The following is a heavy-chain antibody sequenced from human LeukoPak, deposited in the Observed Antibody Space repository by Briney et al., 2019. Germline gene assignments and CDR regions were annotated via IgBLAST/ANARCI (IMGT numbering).Heavy chain of an antibody. J-gene: IGHJ4*02. CDR1: GGSISSYY. Sequence: SETLSLTCTVSGGSISSYYWSWIRQPPGQGLDWIGYIYYSGSTNYNPSLKSRVTISVDTSKDQFSLKLSSVTAADTAVYYCARLPPYSSSWYFDYWGQGTLVTVSS. D-gene: IGHD6-13*01. CDR3: ARLPPYSSSWYFDY. CDR2: IYYSGST. V-gene: IGHV4-59*12.